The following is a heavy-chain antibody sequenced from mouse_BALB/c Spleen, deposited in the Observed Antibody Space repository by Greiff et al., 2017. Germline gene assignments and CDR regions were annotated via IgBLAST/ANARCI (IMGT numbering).Heavy chain of an antibody. CDR2: ISSGSSTI. Sequence: EVQGVESGGGLVQPGGSRKLSCAASGFTFSSFGMHWVRQAPEKGLEWVAYISSGSSTIYYADTVKGRFTISRDNPKNTLFLQMTSLRSEDTAMYYCARSLGGNYVYFDVWGAGTTVTVSS. D-gene: IGHD2-1*01. CDR3: ARSLGGNYVYFDV. V-gene: IGHV5-17*02. CDR1: GFTFSSFG. J-gene: IGHJ1*01.